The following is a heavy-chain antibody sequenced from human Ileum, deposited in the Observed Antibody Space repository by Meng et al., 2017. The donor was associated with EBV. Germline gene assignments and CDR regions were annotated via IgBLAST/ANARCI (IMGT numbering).Heavy chain of an antibody. J-gene: IGHJ4*02. D-gene: IGHD3-22*01. CDR2: ITHSGST. V-gene: IGHV4-34*01. Sequence: VRRPRGGAGLLKPSVTLSLTCAVYGGSLSGYYWSWIRQPPGKGLEWIGEITHSGSTNYNSSLKSRVTILVDTSKNQLSLKMNSVTAADTAVYYCARCYDSSGYYELNHFDHWGQGTLVTVSS. CDR1: GGSLSGYY. CDR3: ARCYDSSGYYELNHFDH.